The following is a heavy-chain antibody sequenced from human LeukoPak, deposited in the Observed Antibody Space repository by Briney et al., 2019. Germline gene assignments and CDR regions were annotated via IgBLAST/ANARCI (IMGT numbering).Heavy chain of an antibody. V-gene: IGHV3-23*01. CDR3: AKESPQFDY. J-gene: IGHJ4*02. Sequence: PGASLRLSCAASGFTFGNYAMSWVHQAPGRGLEWVSTISGGGDSIYYADSVKGRFTISRDNSKNTLYLQMKSLRVEDTAVYYCAKESPQFDYWGQGTLVTVSS. CDR2: ISGGGDSI. CDR1: GFTFGNYA.